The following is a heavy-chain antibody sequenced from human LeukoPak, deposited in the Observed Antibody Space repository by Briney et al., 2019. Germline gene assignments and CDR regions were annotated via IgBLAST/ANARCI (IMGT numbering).Heavy chain of an antibody. CDR1: GFTFSSYA. D-gene: IGHD6-6*01. Sequence: GGSLRLSCAASGFTFSSYAMHWVRQAPGKGLEWVAVISYDGSNKYYADSVKGRFTISRDNSKNTLYLQMNSLRAEDTAVYYCARDIECSSPRGVDYWGQETLVTVSS. J-gene: IGHJ4*02. V-gene: IGHV3-30-3*01. CDR2: ISYDGSNK. CDR3: ARDIECSSPRGVDY.